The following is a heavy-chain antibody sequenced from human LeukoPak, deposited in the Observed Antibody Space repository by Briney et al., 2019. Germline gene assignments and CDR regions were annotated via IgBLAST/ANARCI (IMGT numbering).Heavy chain of an antibody. CDR2: IKSKTDGGTT. CDR3: TTGSGWYLFDY. J-gene: IGHJ4*01. D-gene: IGHD6-19*01. V-gene: IGHV3-15*01. Sequence: GGSLRLSCAASGFTFSNAWMSWVRQAPGKGLEWVGRIKSKTDGGTTDYAAAVKGRFTISRDDSKNTEYLQMNSLKTEDTAVYYCTTGSGWYLFDYWGHGTLVTVSS. CDR1: GFTFSNAW.